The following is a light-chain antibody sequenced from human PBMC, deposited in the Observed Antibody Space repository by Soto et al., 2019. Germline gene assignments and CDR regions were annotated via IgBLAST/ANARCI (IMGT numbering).Light chain of an antibody. J-gene: IGLJ2*01. CDR2: ANT. Sequence: QSVLTQPPSVSGAPGQRVTISCTGSSSNIGAGYDVHWYQQLPGTAPKLLIYANTNRPSGVPDRFSGSKSGTSASLAITGLQAEDEADYYCAAWHDSLSGVIFGGGTKLTVL. CDR1: SSNIGAGYD. V-gene: IGLV1-40*01. CDR3: AAWHDSLSGVI.